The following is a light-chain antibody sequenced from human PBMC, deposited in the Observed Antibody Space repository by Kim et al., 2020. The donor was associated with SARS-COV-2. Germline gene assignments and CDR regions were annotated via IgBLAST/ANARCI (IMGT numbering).Light chain of an antibody. CDR1: QSISKL. J-gene: IGKJ4*01. CDR3: QQYNSYSLT. V-gene: IGKV1-5*01. Sequence: SASVGDRVTITCRASQSISKLLAWYQQKPGKAPKLLIYDASGLESGVPSRFSGSGSGTEFTLTISSLQPDDFATYYCQQYNSYSLTFGGGTKLEI. CDR2: DAS.